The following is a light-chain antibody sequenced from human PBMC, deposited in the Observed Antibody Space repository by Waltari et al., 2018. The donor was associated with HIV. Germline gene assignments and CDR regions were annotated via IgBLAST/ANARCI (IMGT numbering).Light chain of an antibody. CDR3: CSYGGDDTLV. CDR2: DDS. Sequence: QSALTQPASVSGSLGQSITISCTAASTNVGSYSLVSWYQNRPGQAPTLIIYDDSKRPLGISSRFSGSKSGNTASLTISGLQSEDEADYYCCSYGGDDTLVFGGGTKVTAL. V-gene: IGLV2-23*01. CDR1: STNVGSYSL. J-gene: IGLJ3*02.